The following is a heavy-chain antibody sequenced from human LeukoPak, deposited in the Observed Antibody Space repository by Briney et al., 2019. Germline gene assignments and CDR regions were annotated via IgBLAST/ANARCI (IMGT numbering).Heavy chain of an antibody. CDR2: MYYSGNT. CDR3: ARGKYYFDY. CDR1: GGSISGYY. J-gene: IGHJ4*02. V-gene: IGHV4-59*01. Sequence: SETLSLTCTVSGGSISGYYWSWIRQPPGKGLEWIGYMYYSGNTNYNPSLKSRLTTSLDTSKNQFSLKLSSVTAADTAVYYCARGKYYFDYWGQGTLVTVSS.